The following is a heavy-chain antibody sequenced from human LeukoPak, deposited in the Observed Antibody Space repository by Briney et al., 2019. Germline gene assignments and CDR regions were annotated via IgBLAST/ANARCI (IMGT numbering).Heavy chain of an antibody. CDR2: ISYDGSNK. CDR1: GFTFNTYS. V-gene: IGHV3-30*18. Sequence: GGSLRLSRAASGFTFNTYSMNWVRQAPGKGLEWVAVISYDGSNKYYADSVKGRFTISRDNSKNTLYLQMNSLRAEDTAVYYCAKDLDYYGSGSYATPDYWGQGTLVTVSS. CDR3: AKDLDYYGSGSYATPDY. J-gene: IGHJ4*02. D-gene: IGHD3-10*01.